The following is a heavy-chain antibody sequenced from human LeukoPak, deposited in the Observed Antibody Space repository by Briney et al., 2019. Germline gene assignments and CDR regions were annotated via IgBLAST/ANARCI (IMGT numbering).Heavy chain of an antibody. Sequence: PSETLSLTCTVSGGSISSGGHSWSWIRQPPGKGLEWIGYIYHSGSGSTYYNPSLKSRVTISVDTSKNQFSLKLSSVTAADTAVYYCARDTTYSGSDYWGQGTLVTVSS. CDR1: GGSISSGGHS. V-gene: IGHV4-30-2*01. D-gene: IGHD1-26*01. CDR3: ARDTTYSGSDY. J-gene: IGHJ4*02. CDR2: IYHSGSGST.